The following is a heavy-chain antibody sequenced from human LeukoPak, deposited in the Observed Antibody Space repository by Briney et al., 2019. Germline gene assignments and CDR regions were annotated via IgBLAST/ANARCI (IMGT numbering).Heavy chain of an antibody. V-gene: IGHV3-23*01. CDR2: ISGSGGST. D-gene: IGHD3-3*01. CDR1: GFTFSSYA. J-gene: IGHJ5*02. CDR3: AKKGTRSGVSGNWLDP. Sequence: GGSLRLSCAASGFTFSSYAMSWVRQAPGKGLEWVSAISGSGGSTYYADSVKGRFTISRDNSKNTLYLQMDSLVADDTAIYYCAKKGTRSGVSGNWLDPWGQGTLVTVSS.